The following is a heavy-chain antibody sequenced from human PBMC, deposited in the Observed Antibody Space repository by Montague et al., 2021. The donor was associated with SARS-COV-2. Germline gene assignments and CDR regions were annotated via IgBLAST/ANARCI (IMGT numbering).Heavy chain of an antibody. Sequence: SETLSLTCAVSGGSINSYYWSWIRQPPGKGLEWIGCIYYSGSTIYNPSLKSRVTISIDTSKNQFSLKLSSVTAADTAVYYCAMRGGAVDAFDIWGQGTMVTVSS. V-gene: IGHV4-59*12. J-gene: IGHJ3*02. CDR1: GGSINSYY. CDR3: AMRGGAVDAFDI. D-gene: IGHD4-17*01. CDR2: IYYSGST.